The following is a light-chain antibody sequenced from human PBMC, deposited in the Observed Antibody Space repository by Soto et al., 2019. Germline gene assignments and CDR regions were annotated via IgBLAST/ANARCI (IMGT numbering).Light chain of an antibody. J-gene: IGLJ2*01. V-gene: IGLV2-14*03. CDR2: GVT. CDR3: SSFTTSSTLI. CDR1: SSDVGRYNY. Sequence: QSALTQPASVSGSPGQAITISCTGTSSDVGRYNYVSWYQQYSGKAPKLMIYGVTNRPSGVSDRFSGSKSGNTASLTISGLQADDEGYYYCSSFTTSSTLIFGGGTKLTVL.